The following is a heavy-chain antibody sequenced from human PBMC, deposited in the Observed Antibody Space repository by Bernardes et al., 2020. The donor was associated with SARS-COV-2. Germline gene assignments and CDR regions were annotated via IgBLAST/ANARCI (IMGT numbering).Heavy chain of an antibody. CDR1: GLTVSSNY. Sequence: GGSLRLSCAASGLTVSSNYMSWVRQAPGKGLEWVSVIYRSGSTYYADPVKGRFTISRDNSKETLYLQMNSLTVEDTAVYYCARDDGQQLAIDYWGQGTLVTVSS. CDR2: IYRSGST. D-gene: IGHD6-13*01. CDR3: ARDDGQQLAIDY. J-gene: IGHJ4*02. V-gene: IGHV3-53*01.